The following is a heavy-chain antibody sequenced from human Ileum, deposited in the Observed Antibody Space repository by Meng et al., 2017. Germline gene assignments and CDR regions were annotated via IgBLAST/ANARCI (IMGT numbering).Heavy chain of an antibody. Sequence: QVRIVPFGAEVKESRASVRVSCTTFSSRDIQWSRQAAGQRLEWMGWIIAGSGSTRYSQKFQSRITITRDTSANIAYMDLSSLRFEDTAVYYCVREDSSGYWAYWGQGTLVTVSS. D-gene: IGHD3-22*01. J-gene: IGHJ4*02. V-gene: IGHV1-3*01. CDR2: IIAGSGST. CDR3: VREDSSGYWAY. CDR1: TFSSRD.